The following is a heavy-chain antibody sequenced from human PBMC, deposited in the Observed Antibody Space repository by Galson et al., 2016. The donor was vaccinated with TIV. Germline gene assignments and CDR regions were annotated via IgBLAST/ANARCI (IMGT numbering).Heavy chain of an antibody. Sequence: SVKVSCKASGGTFVSYSVNWVRQAPGQGLEWMGWINTATGDPTYAQGFTGRFVFSSDTSVSTTYLQISSLKAEDTAVYYCASLRYGNYYGVDVWGQGTTVTVSS. CDR2: INTATGDP. J-gene: IGHJ6*02. V-gene: IGHV7-4-1*02. CDR1: GGTFVSYS. CDR3: ASLRYGNYYGVDV. D-gene: IGHD3-9*01.